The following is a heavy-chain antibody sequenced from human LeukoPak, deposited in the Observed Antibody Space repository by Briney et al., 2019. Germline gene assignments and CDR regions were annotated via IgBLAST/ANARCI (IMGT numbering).Heavy chain of an antibody. J-gene: IGHJ5*02. CDR2: IKQDGSEK. CDR3: ARDRGTGTTYWFDP. D-gene: IGHD1-7*01. V-gene: IGHV3-7*01. Sequence: GGSLRLSCAASGFTFSSYWMSWARQAPGKGLEWVANIKQDGSEKYYVDSVKGRFTISRDNAKNSLYLQMNSLRAEDAAVYYCARDRGTGTTYWFDPWGQGTLVTVSS. CDR1: GFTFSSYW.